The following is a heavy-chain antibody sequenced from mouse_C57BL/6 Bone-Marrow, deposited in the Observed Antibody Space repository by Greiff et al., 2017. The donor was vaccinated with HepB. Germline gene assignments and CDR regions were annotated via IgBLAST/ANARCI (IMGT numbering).Heavy chain of an antibody. D-gene: IGHD2-14*01. CDR1: GYTFTSYW. J-gene: IGHJ3*01. Sequence: QVQLQQPGAELVMPGASVKLSCKASGYTFTSYWMHWVKQRPGQGLEWIGEIDPSDSYTNYNQKFKGKSTLTVDKSSSTAYMQLSSLTSEDSAVYYCSRVGEWVPWFAYAGRGTRVTVSA. CDR3: SRVGEWVPWFAY. CDR2: IDPSDSYT. V-gene: IGHV1-69*01.